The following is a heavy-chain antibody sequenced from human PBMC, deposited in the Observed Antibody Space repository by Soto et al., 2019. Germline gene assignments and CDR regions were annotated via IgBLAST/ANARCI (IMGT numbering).Heavy chain of an antibody. D-gene: IGHD3-22*01. CDR2: IWYDGSSK. CDR3: ARSQMGGYADY. CDR1: GFTLSSYG. J-gene: IGHJ4*02. Sequence: QVQLVESGGGVVQPGRSLRLSCVASGFTLSSYGMHWVRQAPGKGLEWVAVIWYDGSSKYYAESVKGRFTISRDNSKNTLYMQMNSLRAEDTAVYYCARSQMGGYADYWGQGTLVTVSS. V-gene: IGHV3-33*01.